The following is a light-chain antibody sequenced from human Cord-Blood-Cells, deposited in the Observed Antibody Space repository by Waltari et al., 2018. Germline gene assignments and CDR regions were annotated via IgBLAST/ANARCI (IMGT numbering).Light chain of an antibody. CDR1: ALPKKY. CDR2: EDS. J-gene: IGLJ3*02. CDR3: YATDSSGNHRV. V-gene: IGLV3-10*01. Sequence: SYELTQPPSVSVSTGQTARITCSGDALPKKYAYWYQQKSGQAPVLVIYEDSKRPSGIPGRFSGSSSGTIATLTISGAQVEDEADYYCYATDSSGNHRVFGGGTKLTVL.